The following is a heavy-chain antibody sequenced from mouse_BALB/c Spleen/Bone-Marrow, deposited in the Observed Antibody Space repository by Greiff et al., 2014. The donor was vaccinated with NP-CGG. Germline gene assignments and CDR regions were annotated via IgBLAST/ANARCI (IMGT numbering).Heavy chain of an antibody. J-gene: IGHJ3*01. D-gene: IGHD1-2*01. CDR2: INLCNGRT. Sequence: QVQLKQSGAELVKPGASVKLSCKASGYTFTSYWMRWVKQSPGQGLEWIGEINLCNGRTNYNEKFKSKATVTVDKSSSTAYMQISSLTSEDAEVCDCERSGTATSWFAYWGQGTLVTVSA. CDR1: GYTFTSYW. CDR3: ERSGTATSWFAY. V-gene: IGHV1S81*02.